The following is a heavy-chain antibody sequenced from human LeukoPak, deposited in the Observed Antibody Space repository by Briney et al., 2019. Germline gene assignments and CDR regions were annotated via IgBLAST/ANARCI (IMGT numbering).Heavy chain of an antibody. CDR3: ATGERASPELERRRNFDY. V-gene: IGHV1-3*01. J-gene: IGHJ4*02. CDR1: GYTFTSYA. Sequence: GASVKVSCKASGYTFTSYAMHWVRQAPGQRLEWMGWINAGNGNTKYSQKFQGRVTMTEDTSTDTAYMELSSLRSEDTAVYYCATGERASPELERRRNFDYWGQGTLVTVSS. D-gene: IGHD1-1*01. CDR2: INAGNGNT.